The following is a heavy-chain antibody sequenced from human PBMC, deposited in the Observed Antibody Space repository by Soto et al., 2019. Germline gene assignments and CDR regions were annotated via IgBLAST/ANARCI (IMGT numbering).Heavy chain of an antibody. D-gene: IGHD6-13*01. J-gene: IGHJ5*02. Sequence: QVQLQESGPGLVEPSQTLSLTCIVSGGSISGGGYYWSWIRQHPGKGLEWIGYIHYSGTTYYNPPLKRRLTISVATSKTQFSLKLSSVTAADTAVYYCARAWTAAAGWANWFDLWGQGTLVTVSS. CDR2: IHYSGTT. CDR1: GGSISGGGYY. CDR3: ARAWTAAAGWANWFDL. V-gene: IGHV4-31*03.